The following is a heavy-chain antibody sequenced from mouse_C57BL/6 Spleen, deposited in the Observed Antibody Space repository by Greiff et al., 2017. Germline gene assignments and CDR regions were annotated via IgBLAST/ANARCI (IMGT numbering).Heavy chain of an antibody. D-gene: IGHD1-1*01. V-gene: IGHV5-17*01. CDR3: ARHYYGSDWYFDV. J-gene: IGHJ1*03. CDR2: ISSGSSTI. Sequence: DVMLVESGGGLVKPGGSLKLSCAASGFTFSDYGMHWVRQAPEKGLEWVAYISSGSSTIYYADTVKGRFTISRDNAKNTLFLQMTSLRSEDTAMYYCARHYYGSDWYFDVWGTGTTVTVSS. CDR1: GFTFSDYG.